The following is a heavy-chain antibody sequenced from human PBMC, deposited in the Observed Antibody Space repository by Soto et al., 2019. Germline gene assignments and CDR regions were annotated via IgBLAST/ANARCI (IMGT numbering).Heavy chain of an antibody. Sequence: ASVKVSCKASGYTFTSYAMNWVRQAPGQGLEWMGWINTNTGNPTYAQGFTGRFVFSLDTSVSTAYLKICSLKAEDTAVYYCARSRLVKAVAGTNWFDPWGQGTLVTVSS. CDR3: ARSRLVKAVAGTNWFDP. D-gene: IGHD6-19*01. CDR1: GYTFTSYA. CDR2: INTNTGNP. V-gene: IGHV7-4-1*01. J-gene: IGHJ5*02.